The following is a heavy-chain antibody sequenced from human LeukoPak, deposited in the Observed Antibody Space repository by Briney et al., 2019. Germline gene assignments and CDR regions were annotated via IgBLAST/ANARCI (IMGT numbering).Heavy chain of an antibody. J-gene: IGHJ4*02. CDR1: GFTFSTYW. V-gene: IGHV3-7*01. D-gene: IGHD6-6*01. CDR3: ARDGVSSSPDFDY. Sequence: GGSLRLSCGASGFTFSTYWMCWVRQAPGKGLEWVANVKYDGSQKNYVDSVKGRFTISRDNAKNSLYLQMNSLRVEDTAVYYCARDGVSSSPDFDYWGQGTLVTVSS. CDR2: VKYDGSQK.